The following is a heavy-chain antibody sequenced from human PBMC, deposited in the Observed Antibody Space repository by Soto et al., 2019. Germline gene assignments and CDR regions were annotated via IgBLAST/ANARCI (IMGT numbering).Heavy chain of an antibody. J-gene: IGHJ4*02. D-gene: IGHD7-27*01. CDR2: INSDGSST. Sequence: GGSLRLSCAASGFTFSSYWMHWVRQAPGKGLVWVSRINSDGSSTSYADSVKGRFTISRDNAKNTLYLQMDSLRAEDTAVYYCARTGGTGVALDYWGQGTLVTVSS. CDR1: GFTFSSYW. V-gene: IGHV3-74*01. CDR3: ARTGGTGVALDY.